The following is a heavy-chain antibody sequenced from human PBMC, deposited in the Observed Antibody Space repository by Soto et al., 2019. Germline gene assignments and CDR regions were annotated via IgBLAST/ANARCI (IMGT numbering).Heavy chain of an antibody. V-gene: IGHV4-31*03. D-gene: IGHD3-3*01. CDR1: GGSISSGGYY. CDR2: IYYSGST. CDR3: AREATYYDFWSGPYYYGMDV. Sequence: SETLSLTCTVSGGSISSGGYYWSWIRQHPGKGLEWIGYIYYSGSTYYSPSLKSRVTISVDTSKNQFSLKLSSVTAADTAVYYCAREATYYDFWSGPYYYGMDVWGQGTTVTVS. J-gene: IGHJ6*02.